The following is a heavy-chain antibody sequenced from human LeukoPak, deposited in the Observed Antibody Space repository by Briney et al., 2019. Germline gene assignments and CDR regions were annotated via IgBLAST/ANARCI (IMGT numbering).Heavy chain of an antibody. Sequence: PGGSLRLSCAASGFTFSRFWMSWVRQARGKGLEWVANVKEDGSEKYYVDSVKGRFTISRDNAKNSLYLQMNSLRAEDTAVYYCARYGSIVAAGTFDYWGQGTLVTVSS. D-gene: IGHD6-13*01. CDR3: ARYGSIVAAGTFDY. CDR1: GFTFSRFW. V-gene: IGHV3-7*04. J-gene: IGHJ4*02. CDR2: VKEDGSEK.